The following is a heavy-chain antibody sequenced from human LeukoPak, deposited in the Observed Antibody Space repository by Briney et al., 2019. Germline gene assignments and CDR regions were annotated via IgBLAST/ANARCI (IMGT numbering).Heavy chain of an antibody. V-gene: IGHV1-18*01. Sequence: ASVKVSCRASGYTFTSSGFTWVRQAPGQGPEWTGWISAFDGNTNSAQKFQGRVTMTTDTSSSTAYMELRSLTSDDTAVYYCARFEGYQLLSLDHWGQGTLVTVSS. CDR3: ARFEGYQLLSLDH. D-gene: IGHD2-2*01. CDR2: ISAFDGNT. J-gene: IGHJ5*02. CDR1: GYTFTSSG.